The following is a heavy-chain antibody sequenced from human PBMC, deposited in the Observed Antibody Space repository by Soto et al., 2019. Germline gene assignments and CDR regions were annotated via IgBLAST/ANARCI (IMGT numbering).Heavy chain of an antibody. CDR2: ISSSGSTI. CDR1: GFTFSDYY. CDR3: ARDASPTRLRFLGGYYYYMDV. V-gene: IGHV3-11*01. J-gene: IGHJ6*03. Sequence: GGSLRLSCAASGFTFSDYYMSWIRQAPGKGLEWVSYISSSGSTIYYADSVKGRFTISRDNAKNSLYLQMNSLRAEDTAVYYCARDASPTRLRFLGGYYYYMDVWGKGTTVTVSS. D-gene: IGHD3-3*01.